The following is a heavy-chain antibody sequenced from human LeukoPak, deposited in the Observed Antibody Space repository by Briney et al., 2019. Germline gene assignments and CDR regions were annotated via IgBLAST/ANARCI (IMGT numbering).Heavy chain of an antibody. CDR3: ARTRPGSNYGKFDY. CDR2: ISGSGAST. V-gene: IGHV3-23*01. D-gene: IGHD5-18*01. J-gene: IGHJ4*02. CDR1: GFTFSSYA. Sequence: GGSLRLSCAASGFTFSSYAMNWVRQAPGKGLGWVSRISGSGASTDFADSVQGRFAISRDNSNNTLYLQMNSLRAEDTAVYYCARTRPGSNYGKFDYWGQGILVTVSS.